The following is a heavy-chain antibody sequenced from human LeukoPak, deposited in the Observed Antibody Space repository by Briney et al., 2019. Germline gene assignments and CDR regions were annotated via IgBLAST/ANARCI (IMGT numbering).Heavy chain of an antibody. CDR2: ISSSSSYI. Sequence: GGSLRLSCAASGFTFSSYSMNWVRQAPGKGLEWVSSISSSSSYIYYADSVKGRFTISRDNAKNSLYLQMNSLRAEDTAVYYCARDVNSDNIFHNYYDTVEDAFDIWGQGTMVTVSS. J-gene: IGHJ3*02. CDR3: ARDVNSDNIFHNYYDTVEDAFDI. D-gene: IGHD3-22*01. CDR1: GFTFSSYS. V-gene: IGHV3-21*01.